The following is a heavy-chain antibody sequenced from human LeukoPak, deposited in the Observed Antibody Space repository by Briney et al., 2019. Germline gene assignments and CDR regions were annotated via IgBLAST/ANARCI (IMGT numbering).Heavy chain of an antibody. V-gene: IGHV4-59*01. Sequence: SETLSLTCTVSDGSISTYYWSWIRRPPGKGLEWIGYIYHSGSTNYSPSLKSRVTISLDTSKNHFSLNLSSMTAADTAVYYCARGSPGDYGGYYFDYWGKGTLVTVSS. CDR1: DGSISTYY. CDR2: IYHSGST. J-gene: IGHJ4*02. D-gene: IGHD4-17*01. CDR3: ARGSPGDYGGYYFDY.